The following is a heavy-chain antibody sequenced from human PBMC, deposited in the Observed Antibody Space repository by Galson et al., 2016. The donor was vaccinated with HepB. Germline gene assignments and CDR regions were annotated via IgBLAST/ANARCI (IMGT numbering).Heavy chain of an antibody. CDR2: ISKDGSDK. CDR1: GFTFSGHG. CDR3: AKLDCGRNCPRDY. Sequence: SLRLSCAASGFTFSGHGMHWVRQAPGRGLEWVAVISKDGSDKQYVDSVKGRFIVSRDNSKNMLFLQMNSLRVEDTAVYYCAKLDCGRNCPRDYWGQGTQVTVSS. D-gene: IGHD2-21*02. V-gene: IGHV3-30*18. J-gene: IGHJ4*02.